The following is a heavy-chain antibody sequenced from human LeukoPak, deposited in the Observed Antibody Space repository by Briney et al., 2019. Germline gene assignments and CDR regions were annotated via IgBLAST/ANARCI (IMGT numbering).Heavy chain of an antibody. CDR1: GGTFSSYA. V-gene: IGHV1-69*13. CDR3: ASMGSEVAVAGTDY. CDR2: IIPIFGTA. D-gene: IGHD6-19*01. J-gene: IGHJ4*02. Sequence: SVKVSCKASGGTFSSYAISWVRQAPGQGLEWMGGIIPIFGTANYAQKFQGRVTITADESTSTAYMELSSLRSEDTAVYYCASMGSEVAVAGTDYWGQGTLVTVSS.